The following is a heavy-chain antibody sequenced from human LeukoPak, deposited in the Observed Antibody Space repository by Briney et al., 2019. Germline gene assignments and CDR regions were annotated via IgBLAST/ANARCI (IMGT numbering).Heavy chain of an antibody. CDR3: ARWQPHLAIAGFDS. Sequence: GGSLRLSCAASGXSFSTFWMSWVRQAPGKGLEWVANINQDGGEMYYVDSVKGRFTISRDNTRNSMYLQMDSLRADDTALYYCARWQPHLAIAGFDSWGQGTLVTVSS. CDR1: GXSFSTFW. J-gene: IGHJ4*02. D-gene: IGHD2-21*01. V-gene: IGHV3-7*05. CDR2: INQDGGEM.